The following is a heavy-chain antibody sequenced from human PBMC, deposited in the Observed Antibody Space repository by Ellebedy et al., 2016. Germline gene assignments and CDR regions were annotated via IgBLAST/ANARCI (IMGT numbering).Heavy chain of an antibody. D-gene: IGHD1-1*01. V-gene: IGHV3-30*03. CDR1: GFTFSTYG. Sequence: GGSLRLXXAASGFTFSTYGMHWVRQAPGKGLEWVAVISYDGNNKYYADSVKGRFTISRDNSKNTLYLQMNSLRDEDTAVYYCARAWYNWNGDYYYGMDVWGQGTTVTVSS. CDR3: ARAWYNWNGDYYYGMDV. CDR2: ISYDGNNK. J-gene: IGHJ6*02.